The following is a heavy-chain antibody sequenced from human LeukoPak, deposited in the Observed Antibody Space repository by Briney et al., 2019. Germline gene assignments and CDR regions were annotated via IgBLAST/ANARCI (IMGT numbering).Heavy chain of an antibody. V-gene: IGHV3-33*01. Sequence: GRSLRLSCAASGFNFTAYNMHWVRQTPGKGLEWVAIIWYDGSIKYYADSVKGRFTISRDNSKNTLYLQMNSLRAEDAAVYYCARDGNYDTSGFYHYFVYWGQGTLVTVSS. CDR2: IWYDGSIK. D-gene: IGHD3-22*01. CDR1: GFNFTAYN. CDR3: ARDGNYDTSGFYHYFVY. J-gene: IGHJ4*02.